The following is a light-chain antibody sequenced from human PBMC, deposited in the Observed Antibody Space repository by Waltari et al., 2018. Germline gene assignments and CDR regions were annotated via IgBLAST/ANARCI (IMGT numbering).Light chain of an antibody. CDR1: SSALGSYNL. Sequence: QSALTQPASVSGSPGQSITISCTETSSALGSYNLFTWDQQHPGKAPKLLIYEGNKRHSGVSNRFSGSNSGNTASLTISGLQAEDEADYYCCSYAGSSTFLFGGGTKVTVL. J-gene: IGLJ2*01. V-gene: IGLV2-23*03. CDR3: CSYAGSSTFL. CDR2: EGN.